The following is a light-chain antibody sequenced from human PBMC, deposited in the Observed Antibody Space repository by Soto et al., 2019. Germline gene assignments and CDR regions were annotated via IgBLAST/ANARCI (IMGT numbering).Light chain of an antibody. V-gene: IGKV3-15*01. CDR2: GAS. J-gene: IGKJ3*01. CDR3: QQRSSWPFT. Sequence: EIVMTQSPATLSVSPGEGATLSCRASHGIGTALAWYQQKPGQTPRLLMYGASIRATGVPARFSGSASGTEFTLTITSLQSEDFAVYYCQQRSSWPFTFGPGTKVDIK. CDR1: HGIGTA.